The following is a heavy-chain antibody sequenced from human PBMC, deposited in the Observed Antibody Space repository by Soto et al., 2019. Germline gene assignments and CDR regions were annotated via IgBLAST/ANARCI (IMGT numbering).Heavy chain of an antibody. CDR2: ISGSGGRT. J-gene: IGHJ3*02. V-gene: IGHV3-23*01. D-gene: IGHD3-22*01. CDR3: QTDPAPYCYDGSRYPPRSAFDI. CDR1: GFTFSSYA. Sequence: GGSLRLSCAASGFTFSSYAMSWVRQAPGKGLEWVSAISGSGGRTYWADSVKGRFTISRDNSNNTLYLQMNSLRAEDTAVYYFQTDPAPYCYDGSRYPPRSAFDILDPEAM.